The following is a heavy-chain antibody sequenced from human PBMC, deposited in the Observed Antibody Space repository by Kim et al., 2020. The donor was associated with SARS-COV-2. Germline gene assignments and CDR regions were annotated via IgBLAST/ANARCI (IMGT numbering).Heavy chain of an antibody. CDR2: ISYDGSNK. V-gene: IGHV3-30*04. J-gene: IGHJ4*02. CDR3: ARVPRTAVSAFYFDY. D-gene: IGHD6-19*01. CDR1: GFTFSSYA. Sequence: GGSLRLSCAASGFTFSSYAMHWVRQAPGKGLEWVAVISYDGSNKYYADSVKGRFTISRDNSKNTLYLQMNSLRAEDTAVYDCARVPRTAVSAFYFDYWGQGTLVTVSS.